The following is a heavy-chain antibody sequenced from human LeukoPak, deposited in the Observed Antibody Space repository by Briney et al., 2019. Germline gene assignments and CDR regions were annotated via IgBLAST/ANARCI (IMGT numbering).Heavy chain of an antibody. V-gene: IGHV1-2*02. CDR2: INPNSGGT. Sequence: GASVKVSCKASGYTFTGYYMHWVRQAPGQGLEWMGWINPNSGGTNYAQKFQGRVTMTRDTSISTAYMEVNRLRSDDTALYYCARGFDWLEYYFDYWGQGTLVTVSS. J-gene: IGHJ4*02. CDR3: ARGFDWLEYYFDY. CDR1: GYTFTGYY. D-gene: IGHD3-9*01.